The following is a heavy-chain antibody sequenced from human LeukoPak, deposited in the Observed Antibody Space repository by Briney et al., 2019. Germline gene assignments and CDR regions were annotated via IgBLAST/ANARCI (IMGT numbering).Heavy chain of an antibody. CDR3: ARASTGSYSGPIYYDYYMDV. Sequence: SETLSLTCTVSGGSVGSGDYYWSWIRQPPGQGLEWIGRIYHSRSTYYYPSLQSRVTISLDTPKHQFTLKQSSVTAADTAVNYCARASTGSYSGPIYYDYYMDVWGKRTPVRVSS. D-gene: IGHD1-26*01. J-gene: IGHJ6*03. CDR1: GGSVGSGDYY. V-gene: IGHV4-30-4*08. CDR2: IYHSRST.